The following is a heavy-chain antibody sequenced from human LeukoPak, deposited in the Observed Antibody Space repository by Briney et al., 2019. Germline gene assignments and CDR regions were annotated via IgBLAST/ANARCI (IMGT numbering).Heavy chain of an antibody. CDR1: GYTFTNYY. V-gene: IGHV1-46*01. Sequence: ASVKVSCKASGYTFTNYYMHWVRQAPGQGLEWMGMINPSGGGTGYAQRFQGRVTMTRDTSTSTVYMDLSSLRSEDTAVYYCARVSMGATYFRAFDIWGQGTMVTVFS. CDR2: INPSGGGT. J-gene: IGHJ3*02. CDR3: ARVSMGATYFRAFDI. D-gene: IGHD1-26*01.